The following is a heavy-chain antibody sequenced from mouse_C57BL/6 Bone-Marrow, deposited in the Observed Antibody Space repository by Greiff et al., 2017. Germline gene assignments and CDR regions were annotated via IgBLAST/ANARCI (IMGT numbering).Heavy chain of an antibody. CDR3: ARDGIYYGNLYWYFDV. D-gene: IGHD2-1*01. J-gene: IGHJ1*03. Sequence: DVQLVESEGGLVQPGSSMKLSCTASGFTFSDYYMAWVRQVPEKGLEWVANINYDGSSTYYLDSLKSRFIISRDNAKNILYLQMSSLKSEDTATYYCARDGIYYGNLYWYFDVWGTGTTVTVSS. CDR1: GFTFSDYY. CDR2: INYDGSST. V-gene: IGHV5-16*01.